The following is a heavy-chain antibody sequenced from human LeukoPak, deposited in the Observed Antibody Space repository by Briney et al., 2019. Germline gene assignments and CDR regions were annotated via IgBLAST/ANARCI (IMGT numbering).Heavy chain of an antibody. D-gene: IGHD6-13*01. CDR3: ARDISQQLGPGFDY. CDR1: GFTFSSYS. Sequence: GGSLRLSCAASGFTFSSYSMNWVRQAPGKGLEWVSSISSSSSYIYYADSVKGRFTISRDNAKNSLYLQMNSLRAEDTAVCYCARDISQQLGPGFDYWGQGTLVTVSS. J-gene: IGHJ4*02. CDR2: ISSSSSYI. V-gene: IGHV3-21*01.